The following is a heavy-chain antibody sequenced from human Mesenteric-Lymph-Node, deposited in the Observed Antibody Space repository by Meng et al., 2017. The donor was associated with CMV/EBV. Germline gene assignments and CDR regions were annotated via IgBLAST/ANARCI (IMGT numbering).Heavy chain of an antibody. Sequence: SETLSLTCTVSGYSISSGYYWGWIRQPPGKGLEWIGSIYHSGSTYYNPSLKSRVTISVDTSKNQFSLKLSSVTAADTAVYYCASTYSYYDFWSGSRMYYFDYWGQGTLVTVSS. D-gene: IGHD3-3*01. CDR3: ASTYSYYDFWSGSRMYYFDY. V-gene: IGHV4-38-2*02. CDR2: IYHSGST. CDR1: GYSISSGYY. J-gene: IGHJ4*02.